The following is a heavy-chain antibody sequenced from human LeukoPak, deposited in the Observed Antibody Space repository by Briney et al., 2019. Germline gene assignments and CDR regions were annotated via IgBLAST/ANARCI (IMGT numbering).Heavy chain of an antibody. V-gene: IGHV3-21*01. CDR2: ISTSGSYI. J-gene: IGHJ6*03. D-gene: IGHD3-10*01. CDR3: ARDSVTMVRNYYMDV. CDR1: GFTFNTYS. Sequence: GGSLRLSCEASGFTFNTYSMSWVRQAPGKGLEWVSSISTSGSYIYYADSVKGRFTISRDNAKNSLYLQMNSLRAEDTAVYYCARDSVTMVRNYYMDVWGKGTTVTVSS.